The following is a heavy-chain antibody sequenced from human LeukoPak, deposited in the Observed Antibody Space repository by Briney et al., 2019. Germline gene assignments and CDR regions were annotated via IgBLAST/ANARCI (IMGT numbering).Heavy chain of an antibody. CDR1: GGSFSGYY. Sequence: PSETLSLTCAVYGGSFSGYYWSWIRQPAGKGLEWIGHIYTSGSSNCNPSLKSRVTMSVDTSKNQFSLKLSSVTAADTAVYYCARDRLDAFDIWGQGTMVTVSS. CDR3: ARDRLDAFDI. J-gene: IGHJ3*02. CDR2: IYTSGSS. V-gene: IGHV4-4*07.